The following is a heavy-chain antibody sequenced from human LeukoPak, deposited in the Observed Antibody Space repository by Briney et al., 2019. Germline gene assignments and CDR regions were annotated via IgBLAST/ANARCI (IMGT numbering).Heavy chain of an antibody. V-gene: IGHV4-4*07. Sequence: SETLSLTCTVSGGSISSYYWSWIRQPAGKGLEWIGRIYTSGSTNYNPSLKSRVTMSVDTSKNQFSLKLSSVTAADTAVYYCARDTSPAADTTGNPFAFDPWGQGTLVTVSS. CDR1: GGSISSYY. CDR3: ARDTSPAADTTGNPFAFDP. D-gene: IGHD6-13*01. J-gene: IGHJ5*02. CDR2: IYTSGST.